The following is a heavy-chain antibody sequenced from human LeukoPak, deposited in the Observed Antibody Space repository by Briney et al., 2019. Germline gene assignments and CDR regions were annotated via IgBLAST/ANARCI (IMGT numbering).Heavy chain of an antibody. CDR3: ARGLSGDSSAWFY. D-gene: IGHD6-19*01. Sequence: GESLKISCKGSGYSFTYYWIAWVRQMPGRGLEWMGIIYPGDSDTRYSPSFKGQVTISADKSISTAYLQWSSLKASDTAMYYCARGLSGDSSAWFYWGQGTLVTVSS. J-gene: IGHJ4*02. CDR2: IYPGDSDT. V-gene: IGHV5-51*01. CDR1: GYSFTYYW.